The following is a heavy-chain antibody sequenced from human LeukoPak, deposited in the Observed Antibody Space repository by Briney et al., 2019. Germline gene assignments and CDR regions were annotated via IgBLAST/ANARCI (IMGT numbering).Heavy chain of an antibody. Sequence: SETLSLTCTVSGGSISSYYWSWIRQPAGKGLEWIGRFYTSGSTSYNPSLKSRVTISVDTSKNQFSLKLSSVTAADTAVYYCARGPYYYDSSGSFDYWGQGTLVTVSS. V-gene: IGHV4-4*07. CDR2: FYTSGST. CDR3: ARGPYYYDSSGSFDY. J-gene: IGHJ4*02. D-gene: IGHD3-22*01. CDR1: GGSISSYY.